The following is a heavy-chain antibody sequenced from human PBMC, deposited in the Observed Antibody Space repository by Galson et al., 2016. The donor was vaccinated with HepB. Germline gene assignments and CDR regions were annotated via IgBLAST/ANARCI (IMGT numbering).Heavy chain of an antibody. CDR1: EFTFSNYD. J-gene: IGHJ6*02. Sequence: SLRLSCAASEFTFSNYDINWVRQAPGRGLERVSLISSRSSDIHYADSVKGRFTISRDHAKKSLYLQVNSLRAEDTAVYYCARGTPLFLTGTDVPIYYGMDGWGQGTTVTVSS. CDR2: ISSRSSDI. CDR3: ARGTPLFLTGTDVPIYYGMDG. V-gene: IGHV3-21*01. D-gene: IGHD1-7*01.